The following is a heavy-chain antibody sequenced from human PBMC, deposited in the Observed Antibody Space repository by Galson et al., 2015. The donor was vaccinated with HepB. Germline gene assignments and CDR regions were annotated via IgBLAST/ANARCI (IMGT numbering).Heavy chain of an antibody. V-gene: IGHV3-64D*06. D-gene: IGHD3-10*01. CDR2: ISSNGGST. CDR3: VKVDRLLLWFGELPTNDDY. J-gene: IGHJ4*02. Sequence: SLRLSCAASGFTFSSYAMHWVRQAPGKGLEYVSAISSNGGSTYYADSVKGRFTISRDNSKNTLYLQMSSLRAEDTAVYYCVKVDRLLLWFGELPTNDDYWGQGTLVTVSS. CDR1: GFTFSSYA.